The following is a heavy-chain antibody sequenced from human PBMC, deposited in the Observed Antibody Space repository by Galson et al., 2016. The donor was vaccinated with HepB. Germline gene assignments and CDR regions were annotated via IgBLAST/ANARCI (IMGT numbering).Heavy chain of an antibody. CDR1: GYTFTHYG. J-gene: IGHJ5*02. D-gene: IGHD1-1*01. V-gene: IGHV1-18*01. CDR3: ARPWNDGGWFDP. Sequence: SVKVSCKASGYTFTHYGINWVRQAPGQGLEWMGWISAYNGHTNYPQKLQGRVTLTRDTSTTTAYLELRSLRSDDTAVYYCARPWNDGGWFDPWGQGTLVTVSS. CDR2: ISAYNGHT.